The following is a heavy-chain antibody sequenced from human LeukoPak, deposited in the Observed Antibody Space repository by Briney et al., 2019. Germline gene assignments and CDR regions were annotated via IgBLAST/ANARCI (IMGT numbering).Heavy chain of an antibody. V-gene: IGHV1-46*01. CDR1: GYTFTNYY. CDR2: INPGGDNT. Sequence: ASVKVSCKASGYTFTNYYIHWVRQAPGQGLEWMGLINPGGDNTDYAQNFQGRVTMTRDTSASTVYMGLSSLRSEDTAVYYCARIRDGYNDAYDIWGQGTMVTVSS. J-gene: IGHJ3*02. D-gene: IGHD5-24*01. CDR3: ARIRDGYNDAYDI.